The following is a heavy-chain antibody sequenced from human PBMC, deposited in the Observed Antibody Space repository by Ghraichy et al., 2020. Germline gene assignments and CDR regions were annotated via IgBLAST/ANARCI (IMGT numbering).Heavy chain of an antibody. V-gene: IGHV3-30*02. J-gene: IGHJ1*01. CDR2: IRSDGSDK. CDR3: ARKRFRSASPYFEH. CDR1: GFTFTRDG. Sequence: GGSLRLSCVASGFTFTRDGMHWVRQAPGKGLEWVAFIRSDGSDKYYSDSVKGRFAVSRDNSKNTLYLQVSSLRPEDTAVYYCARKRFRSASPYFEHWGQGTLVTVSS.